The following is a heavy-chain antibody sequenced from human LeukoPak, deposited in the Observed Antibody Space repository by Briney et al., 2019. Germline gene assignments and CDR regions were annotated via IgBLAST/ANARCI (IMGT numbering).Heavy chain of an antibody. V-gene: IGHV3-43*02. CDR1: GFTFDEHD. Sequence: PGGSLRLSCEASGFTFDEHDMYWVRQVPGKGLEWVCLISKDGGNKHYADSVKGRFSISRDNNRNSPSLQMNSLRSKDTALYFCAKRSGAPNNFDYWGQGALVTVSS. D-gene: IGHD1-1*01. CDR3: AKRSGAPNNFDY. J-gene: IGHJ4*02. CDR2: ISKDGGNK.